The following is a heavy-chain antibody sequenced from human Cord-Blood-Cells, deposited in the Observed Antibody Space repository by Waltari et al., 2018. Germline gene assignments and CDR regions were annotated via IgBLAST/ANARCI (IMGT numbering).Heavy chain of an antibody. D-gene: IGHD3-3*01. V-gene: IGHV4-4*02. J-gene: IGHJ4*02. Sequence: QVQLQESGPGLVKPSGTLSLTCAVSGGSISSSNWWRWVRTPPGKGLEWIGEIYHSGSTYYNPSLKSRVTISVDKSKNQFSLKLSSVTAADTAVYYCARGDYDFWSGYYTGFDYWGQGTLVTVSS. CDR1: GGSISSSNW. CDR2: IYHSGST. CDR3: ARGDYDFWSGYYTGFDY.